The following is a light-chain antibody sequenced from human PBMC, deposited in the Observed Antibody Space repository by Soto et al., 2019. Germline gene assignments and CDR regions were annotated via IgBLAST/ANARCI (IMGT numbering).Light chain of an antibody. Sequence: QSVPTQPAPVSGSPGQSITISCTGTSSDVGGYNYVSWYQQHPGKAPKLMIYDVSNRPSGVSNRFSGSKSGNTASLTISGLQAEDEADYYCSSYTSSSTLAYVFGTGTKVTVL. CDR3: SSYTSSSTLAYV. J-gene: IGLJ1*01. CDR1: SSDVGGYNY. CDR2: DVS. V-gene: IGLV2-14*01.